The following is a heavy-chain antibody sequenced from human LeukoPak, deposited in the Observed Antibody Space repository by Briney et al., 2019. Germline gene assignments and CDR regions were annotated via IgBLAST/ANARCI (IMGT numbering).Heavy chain of an antibody. CDR3: ARDRFTMRTNPDYFQH. Sequence: ASVKVSCKASGYTFTGYYMHWVRQAPGQGLEWMGRINPNSGGTNYAQKFQGRVTMTRDTSISTAYMELSRLRSDDTAVYYCARDRFTMRTNPDYFQHWGQGTLVTVSS. CDR1: GYTFTGYY. V-gene: IGHV1-2*06. CDR2: INPNSGGT. J-gene: IGHJ1*01. D-gene: IGHD3-22*01.